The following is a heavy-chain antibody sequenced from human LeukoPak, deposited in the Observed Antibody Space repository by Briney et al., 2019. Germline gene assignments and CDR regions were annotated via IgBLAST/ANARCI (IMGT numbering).Heavy chain of an antibody. Sequence: GGSLRLSCAASGFTFSSYWMHWVRQAPGKGLVNSDGSSTNYADSVKGRFTISRDNAKKTLYLQVNSLRAEDTAVYYCARLTLRGVIQWGQGTLVTVSS. CDR3: ARLTLRGVIQ. CDR2: SDGSST. CDR1: GFTFSSYW. J-gene: IGHJ4*02. D-gene: IGHD3-10*01. V-gene: IGHV3-74*01.